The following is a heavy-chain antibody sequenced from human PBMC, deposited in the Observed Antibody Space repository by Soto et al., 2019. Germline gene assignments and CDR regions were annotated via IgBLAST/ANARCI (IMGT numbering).Heavy chain of an antibody. CDR3: AMGAGYGDYAGY. CDR1: GFTLLTYS. V-gene: IGHV3-48*02. CDR2: ISSSGSAI. J-gene: IGHJ4*02. Sequence: EVQLVESGGALVQPGGSLRLSCAASGFTLLTYSMNWVRQAPGKGLEWVAYISSSGSAIYYADSVKGRFTISRDTANNSVYLQMNSLRDEDTAVYYCAMGAGYGDYAGYWGQGTLVIVSS. D-gene: IGHD4-17*01.